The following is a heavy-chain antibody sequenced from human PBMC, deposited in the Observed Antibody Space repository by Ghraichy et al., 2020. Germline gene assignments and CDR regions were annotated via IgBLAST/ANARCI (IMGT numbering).Heavy chain of an antibody. J-gene: IGHJ4*02. CDR1: GFTFSSYA. CDR2: ISGSGGST. D-gene: IGHD6-6*01. CDR3: AKGIEYSSSLLPFDY. Sequence: GESLRLSCAASGFTFSSYAMSWVRQSPGKGLEWVSAISGSGGSTYYADSVKVRVTISRYNSKNTLYLQMNSLRAEEMAVYYCAKGIEYSSSLLPFDYWGQGTLVTVSS. V-gene: IGHV3-23*01.